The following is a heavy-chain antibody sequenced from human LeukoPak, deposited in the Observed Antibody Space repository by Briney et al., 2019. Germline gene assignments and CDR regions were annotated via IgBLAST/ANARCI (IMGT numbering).Heavy chain of an antibody. CDR1: GGSISSGSYY. CDR2: IYTSGST. D-gene: IGHD5-18*01. V-gene: IGHV4-61*02. CDR3: ARGFPGGYSYGSNWLDP. J-gene: IGHJ5*02. Sequence: PSETLSLTCTVSGGSISSGSYYWSWIRQPAGKGLEWIGRIYTSGSTNYNPSLKSRVTISVDTSKNQFSLKLSSVTAADTAVYYCARGFPGGYSYGSNWLDPWGQGTLVTVSS.